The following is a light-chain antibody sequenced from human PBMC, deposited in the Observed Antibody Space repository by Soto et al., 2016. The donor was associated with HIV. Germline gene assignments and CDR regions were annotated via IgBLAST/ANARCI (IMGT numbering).Light chain of an antibody. V-gene: IGKV1-5*03. CDR2: KAS. CDR3: QQYNTYPYT. CDR1: QSIGTW. J-gene: IGKJ2*01. Sequence: DIQMTQSPSAMSASVGDRVTITCRASQSIGTWLAWYQQKPGKAPKLLIYKASSLESGVPSRFSGSGSGTEFTLTISSLQPDDFATYYCQQYNTYPYTFGQGTKLEIK.